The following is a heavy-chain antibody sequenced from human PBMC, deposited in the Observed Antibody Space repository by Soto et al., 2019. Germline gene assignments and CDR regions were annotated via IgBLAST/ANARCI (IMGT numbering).Heavy chain of an antibody. D-gene: IGHD1-26*01. J-gene: IGHJ4*02. Sequence: GGSLRLSCAASGFTFSSYAMSWVRQAPGKGLEWVSAIGGSGGGTYYADSVKGGGGGSTYYADSVKGRFTISRDNSKNTLYLQMNSLRAEDTAVYYCAKRRSPGATFKPYFDYWGQGTLVTVSS. CDR3: AKRRSPGATFKPYFDY. CDR2: IGGSGGGT. V-gene: IGHV3-23*01. CDR1: GFTFSSYA.